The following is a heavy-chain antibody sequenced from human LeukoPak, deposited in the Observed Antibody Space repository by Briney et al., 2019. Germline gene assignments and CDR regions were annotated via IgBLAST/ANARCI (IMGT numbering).Heavy chain of an antibody. CDR1: GGSFSDYF. CDR3: VTYYYGSSAPKRNY. D-gene: IGHD3-22*01. V-gene: IGHV4-34*01. CDR2: ISHSGST. J-gene: IGHJ4*02. Sequence: PSETLSLTCAVYGGSFSDYFWSWNRQPPGKGLEWFGEISHSGSTTYNPSLRSRVTISGDTSKKQFSLKLSSVTAADTAVYYCVTYYYGSSAPKRNYWGQGILVTVSS.